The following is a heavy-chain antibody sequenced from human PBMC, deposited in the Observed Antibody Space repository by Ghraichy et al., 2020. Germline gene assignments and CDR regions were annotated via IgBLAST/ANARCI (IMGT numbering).Heavy chain of an antibody. CDR3: ARDAGLVRGDPYNWFDP. V-gene: IGHV4-39*07. CDR2: IYYSGST. J-gene: IGHJ5*02. D-gene: IGHD3-10*01. CDR1: GGSISSSTHY. Sequence: SETLSLTCTVSGGSISSSTHYWGWIRQPPGKGLEWIGTIYYSGSTYYNPSLKSRVTISVDTPKNQFSLKLSSVTAADTAVYYCARDAGLVRGDPYNWFDPWGQGTLVTIAS.